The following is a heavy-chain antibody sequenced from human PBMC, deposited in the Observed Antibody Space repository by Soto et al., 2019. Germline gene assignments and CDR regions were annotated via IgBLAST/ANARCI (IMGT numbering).Heavy chain of an antibody. CDR2: INHSGST. D-gene: IGHD2-2*01. CDR3: ARGGVVPAAAIDY. Sequence: QVQLQQWGAGLLKPSETLSLTCAVYGGSFSGYYWSWIRQPPGKGLEWIGEINHSGSTNYNQSLKSRVTISVDTSKNQFSLKLSSVTVAETAVYYCARGGVVPAAAIDYWGQGTLVTVSS. J-gene: IGHJ4*02. V-gene: IGHV4-34*01. CDR1: GGSFSGYY.